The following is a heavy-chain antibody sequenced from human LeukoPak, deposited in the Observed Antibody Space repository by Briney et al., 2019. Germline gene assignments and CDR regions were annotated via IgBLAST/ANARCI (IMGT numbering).Heavy chain of an antibody. Sequence: GGSLRLSCAASGFTFSTYAMSWVRQAPGKGLKWVSEMSGSGASTYYADSVKGRFTISRDNSKNTLYLQVNSLRAEDTAVYYCAKDRDSYGYGSGSYYNGVFDYWGQGTLVTVSS. D-gene: IGHD3-10*01. J-gene: IGHJ4*02. CDR2: MSGSGAST. V-gene: IGHV3-23*01. CDR1: GFTFSTYA. CDR3: AKDRDSYGYGSGSYYNGVFDY.